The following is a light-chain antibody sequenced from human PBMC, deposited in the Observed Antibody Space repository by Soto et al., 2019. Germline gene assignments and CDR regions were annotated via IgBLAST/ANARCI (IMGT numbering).Light chain of an antibody. CDR1: SGHSSNI. V-gene: IGLV4-60*03. J-gene: IGLJ2*01. CDR3: ETWDSNTRV. Sequence: QPVLTQSSSASASLGSSVKLTCTLSSGHSSNIIAWHQQQPGKAPRYLMKLERSGNYIKGSGVPDRFSGSSSGADRYLTIYNPQAEDEADYYCETWDSNTRVFGGGTKLTV. CDR2: LERSGNY.